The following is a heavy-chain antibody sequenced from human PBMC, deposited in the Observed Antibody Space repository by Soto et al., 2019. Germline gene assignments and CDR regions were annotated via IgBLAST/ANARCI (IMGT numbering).Heavy chain of an antibody. V-gene: IGHV4-39*01. D-gene: IGHD6-6*01. Sequence: SETLSLTCTVSGGSISSSSYYWGWIRQPPGKGLEWIGGIYYSGSTYYNPSLKSRVTISVDTSKNQFSLKLSSVTAADTAVYYCASIGAARPPYYYMDVWGKGTTVTVSS. CDR1: GGSISSSSYY. J-gene: IGHJ6*03. CDR2: IYYSGST. CDR3: ASIGAARPPYYYMDV.